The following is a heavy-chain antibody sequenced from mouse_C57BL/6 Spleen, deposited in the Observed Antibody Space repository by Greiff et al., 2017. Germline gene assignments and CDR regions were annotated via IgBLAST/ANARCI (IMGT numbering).Heavy chain of an antibody. CDR1: GYAFSSSW. CDR2: IYPGDGDT. V-gene: IGHV1-82*01. Sequence: QVQLQQSGPELVKPGASVKISCKASGYAFSSSWMNWVKQRPGKGLEWIGRIYPGDGDTNYNGKFKGKATLTADKSSSTAYMQLSSLTSEDSAVYFCARGITTVVATWDYFDYWGQGTTLTVSS. D-gene: IGHD1-1*01. J-gene: IGHJ2*01. CDR3: ARGITTVVATWDYFDY.